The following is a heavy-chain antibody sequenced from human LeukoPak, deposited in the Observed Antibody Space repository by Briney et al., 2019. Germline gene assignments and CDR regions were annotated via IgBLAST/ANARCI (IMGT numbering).Heavy chain of an antibody. Sequence: GAPLRLSCTAFVFTVSAAYMGWVRQALGKGLEWFSVIYSGGDTYYADTGKGRFTISRGKSKDSLELKRKSLRAEDAAVYYCASGRYSSVFGRWGQGTLVTVSS. D-gene: IGHD3-3*01. V-gene: IGHV3-66*02. CDR3: ASGRYSSVFGR. CDR2: IYSGGDT. J-gene: IGHJ4*02. CDR1: VFTVSAAY.